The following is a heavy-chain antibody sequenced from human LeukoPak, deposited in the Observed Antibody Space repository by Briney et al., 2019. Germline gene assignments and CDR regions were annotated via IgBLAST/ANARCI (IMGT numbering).Heavy chain of an antibody. J-gene: IGHJ2*01. CDR3: ARPLHYYYSNAAWYFDL. CDR2: ISNDGSNK. D-gene: IGHD3-22*01. CDR1: GFTFSSYG. V-gene: IGHV3-30*03. Sequence: GGSLRLSCSASGFTFSSYGMHWVRQAPGKGLEWVAVISNDGSNKDYADSVKGRFTVSRDNSENTLYLQMNSLRADDTAVYYCARPLHYYYSNAAWYFDLWGRGTLVTVSS.